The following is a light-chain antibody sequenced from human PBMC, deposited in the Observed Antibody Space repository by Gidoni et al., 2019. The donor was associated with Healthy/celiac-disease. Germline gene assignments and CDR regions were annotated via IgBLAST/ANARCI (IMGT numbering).Light chain of an antibody. CDR1: QIVSSY. Sequence: EIVFTQSPATLSLSPGERATLSCRASQIVSSYLDWYQQKPGQAPKLLIYDASDRATDIPARFSGSGSGTDFTLTISSLEPEDFAVYYCKQRRTFGQGTKVEIK. V-gene: IGKV3-11*01. CDR3: KQRRT. CDR2: DAS. J-gene: IGKJ1*01.